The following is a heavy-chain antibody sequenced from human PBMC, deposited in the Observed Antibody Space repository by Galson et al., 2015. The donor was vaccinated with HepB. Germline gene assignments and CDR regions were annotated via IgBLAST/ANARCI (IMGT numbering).Heavy chain of an antibody. J-gene: IGHJ4*02. CDR3: AKIPLSSTWIDFGY. CDR2: VSGSGGST. V-gene: IGHV3-23*01. Sequence: YTMSWVRQAPGKGLEWVSGVSGSGGSTYYADSVKGRFAISRDNSKNTLYLQMNSLRAEDTAVYYCAKIPLSSTWIDFGYWGQGTLVTVSS. CDR1: YT. D-gene: IGHD6-13*01.